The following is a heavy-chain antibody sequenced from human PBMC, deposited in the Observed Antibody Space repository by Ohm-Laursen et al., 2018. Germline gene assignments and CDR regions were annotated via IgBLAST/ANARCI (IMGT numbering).Heavy chain of an antibody. CDR1: GGSNSNQY. J-gene: IGHJ6*02. D-gene: IGHD3-16*01. CDR2: IYHSGST. CDR3: ASGHNYGYDNYYYGMDV. Sequence: SDTLSLTCTVSGGSNSNQYWNWVRQSPGKGLEWIGYIYHSGSTKYNPFFNSRVTISVDTSQNQFSLNLRSVTTADTAVYYCASGHNYGYDNYYYGMDVWGQGTTVTVSS. V-gene: IGHV4-59*07.